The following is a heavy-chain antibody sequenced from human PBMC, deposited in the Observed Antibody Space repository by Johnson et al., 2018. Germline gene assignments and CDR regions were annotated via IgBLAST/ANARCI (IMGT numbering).Heavy chain of an antibody. CDR1: GFTFSSNA. CDR3: AKKGAVAASDRTLGY. Sequence: VQLQESGGGLVQPGGSLRLSCAASGFTFSSNAMTWVRQAPGKGLEWVSSMSGGGGTISYADSVKGRFTISRDNSKNTLYLQLTSLRVEDTAVYYCAKKGAVAASDRTLGYWGLGTLVTVSS. V-gene: IGHV3-23*01. D-gene: IGHD6-19*01. CDR2: MSGGGGTI. J-gene: IGHJ4*02.